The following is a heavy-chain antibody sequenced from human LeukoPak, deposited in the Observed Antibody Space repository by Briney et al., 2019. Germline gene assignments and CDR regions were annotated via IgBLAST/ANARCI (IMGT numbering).Heavy chain of an antibody. D-gene: IGHD2-2*01. CDR1: GGSFSGYY. CDR2: INHSGST. J-gene: IGHJ6*04. V-gene: IGHV4-34*01. Sequence: SETMSLTCAAYGGSFSGYYWSWIRQPPGKGLEWIGEINHSGSTNYNPSLKSRVTISVDTSKNQFSLKLSSVAAADTAVYYCARGRLVVPAAMSEVYYYYYGMDVWGKGTTVTVSS. CDR3: ARGRLVVPAAMSEVYYYYYGMDV.